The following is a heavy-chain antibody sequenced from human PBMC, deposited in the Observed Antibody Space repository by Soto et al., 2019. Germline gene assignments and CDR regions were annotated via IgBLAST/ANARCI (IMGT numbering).Heavy chain of an antibody. J-gene: IGHJ4*02. CDR3: AKEFQLGYRSGWSIGKFDY. CDR1: GFTFSSYE. D-gene: IGHD6-19*01. CDR2: ISSSGSTI. Sequence: GSLRLSCAASGFTFSSYEMNWVRQAPGKGLEWVSYISSSGSTIYYADSVKGRFTISRDNAKNSLYLQMNSLRAEDTAVYYCAKEFQLGYRSGWSIGKFDYWGQGTLVTVSS. V-gene: IGHV3-48*03.